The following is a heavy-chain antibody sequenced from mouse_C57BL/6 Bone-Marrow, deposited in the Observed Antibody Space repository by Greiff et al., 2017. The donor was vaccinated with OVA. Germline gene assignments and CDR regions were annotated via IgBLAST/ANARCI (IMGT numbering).Heavy chain of an antibody. J-gene: IGHJ2*01. CDR1: GYTFTDYE. Sequence: LVESGAELVRPGASVTLSCKASGYTFTDYEMHWVKQTPVHGLEWIGAIDPETGGTAYNQKFKGKAIPTADKSSSTAYMELRSLTSEDSAVYYCTRGADYWGQGTTLTVSS. CDR2: IDPETGGT. CDR3: TRGADY. V-gene: IGHV1-15*01.